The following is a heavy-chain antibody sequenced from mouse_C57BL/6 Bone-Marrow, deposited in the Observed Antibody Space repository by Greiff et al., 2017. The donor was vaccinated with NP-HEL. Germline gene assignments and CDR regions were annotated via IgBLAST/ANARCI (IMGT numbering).Heavy chain of an antibody. CDR1: GYTFTSYG. D-gene: IGHD1-1*01. Sequence: VQLQQSGAELARPGASVKLSCKASGYTFTSYGISWVKQRTGQGLEWIGEIYPRSGNTYYNEKFKGKATLTADKSSSTAYMELRSLTSEDSAVYFCAREDYGSSYVGFAYWGQGTLVTVSA. CDR2: IYPRSGNT. CDR3: AREDYGSSYVGFAY. V-gene: IGHV1-81*01. J-gene: IGHJ3*01.